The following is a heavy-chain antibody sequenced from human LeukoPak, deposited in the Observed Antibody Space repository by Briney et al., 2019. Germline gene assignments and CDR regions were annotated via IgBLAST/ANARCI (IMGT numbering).Heavy chain of an antibody. V-gene: IGHV1-2*02. J-gene: IGHJ4*02. CDR3: ARGTMVRGVISNDY. CDR1: GYTFTGYY. D-gene: IGHD3-10*01. CDR2: INPNSGGT. Sequence: GASVKVSCKASGYTFTGYYMHWVRQAPGQGLEGMGWINPNSGGTNYAQKFQGRVTMTRDTSISTAYMELSRLRSDDTAVYYCARGTMVRGVISNDYWGQGTLVTVSS.